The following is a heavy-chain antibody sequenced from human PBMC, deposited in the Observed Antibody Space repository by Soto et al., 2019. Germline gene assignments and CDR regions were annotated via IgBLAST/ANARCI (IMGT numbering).Heavy chain of an antibody. CDR3: AREYSSGRRFDY. CDR2: INPNSGGT. Sequence: ASVKVSCKASGYTFTGYYMHWVRQAPGQGLEWMGWINPNSGGTNYAQKFQGWVTMTRDTSIGTAYMELSRLRSDDTAAYYCAREYSSGRRFDYWGQGILVTVSS. D-gene: IGHD6-19*01. V-gene: IGHV1-2*04. J-gene: IGHJ4*02. CDR1: GYTFTGYY.